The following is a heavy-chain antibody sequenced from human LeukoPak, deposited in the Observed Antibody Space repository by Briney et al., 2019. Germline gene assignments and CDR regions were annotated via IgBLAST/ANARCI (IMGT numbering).Heavy chain of an antibody. CDR1: GYTFAGYY. D-gene: IGHD2-21*02. CDR2: INPNSGGT. J-gene: IGHJ6*02. Sequence: GASVKVSCKASGYTFAGYYMHWVRQAPGQGLEWMGWINPNSGGTNYAQKFQGRVTMTRDTSISTAYMELSRLRSDDTAVYYCASGLLFVYYYYGMDVWGQGTTVTVSS. V-gene: IGHV1-2*02. CDR3: ASGLLFVYYYYGMDV.